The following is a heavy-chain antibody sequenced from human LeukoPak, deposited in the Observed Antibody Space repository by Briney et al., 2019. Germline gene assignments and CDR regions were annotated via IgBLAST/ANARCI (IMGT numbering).Heavy chain of an antibody. D-gene: IGHD3-10*01. CDR1: GFTFSSYA. V-gene: IGHV3-33*08. Sequence: GGSLRLSCAASGFTFSSYAMHWVRQAPGKGLEWVAVIWYDGSNEYYADSVKGRFTISRDNSKNTLYLQMHSLRAEDTAVYYCARELGYYFSTFDVWGQGTMVTVSS. CDR2: IWYDGSNE. J-gene: IGHJ3*01. CDR3: ARELGYYFSTFDV.